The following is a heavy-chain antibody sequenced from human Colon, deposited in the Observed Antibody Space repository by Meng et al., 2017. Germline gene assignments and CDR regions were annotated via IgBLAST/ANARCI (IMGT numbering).Heavy chain of an antibody. Sequence: QLQLQESGSELVKPSQTLSLTCAVSGASISSGDYSWSWIRQPPGKGLEWIGYIHKGGTTFYNPSLKSRVTISLDRSNNQFSLKLSSVTAADTAVYYCARKGDGYSFPCFDYWGRGTLVTVSS. D-gene: IGHD5-18*01. CDR2: IHKGGTT. J-gene: IGHJ4*02. V-gene: IGHV4-30-2*01. CDR1: GASISSGDYS. CDR3: ARKGDGYSFPCFDY.